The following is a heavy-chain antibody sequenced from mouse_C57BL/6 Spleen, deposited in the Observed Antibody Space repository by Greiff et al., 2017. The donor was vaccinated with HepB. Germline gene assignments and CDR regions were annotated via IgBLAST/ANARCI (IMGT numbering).Heavy chain of an antibody. J-gene: IGHJ3*01. V-gene: IGHV2-9-1*01. D-gene: IGHD2-4*01. CDR1: GFSLTSYA. Sequence: VKLVESGPGLVAPSQSLSITCTVSGFSLTSYAISWVRQPPGKGLEWLGVIWTGGGTNYNSALKSRLSISKDNSKSQVFLKMNSLQTDDTARYYCARNFGIYYDYDGAYWGQGTLVTVSA. CDR2: IWTGGGT. CDR3: ARNFGIYYDYDGAY.